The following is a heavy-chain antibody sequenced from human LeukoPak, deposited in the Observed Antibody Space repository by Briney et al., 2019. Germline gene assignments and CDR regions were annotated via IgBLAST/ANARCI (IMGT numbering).Heavy chain of an antibody. CDR2: IKQDGSEK. V-gene: IGHV3-7*01. D-gene: IGHD2-2*01. J-gene: IGHJ5*02. CDR1: GFTFSSYW. Sequence: GGSLRLSCAASGFTFSSYWMSWVRQAPGKGLEWVANIKQDGSEKYYVDSVKGRFTISRDNAKNSLYLQMNSLRAEDTAVCYCARLVVPAATENWFDPWGQGTLVTVSS. CDR3: ARLVVPAATENWFDP.